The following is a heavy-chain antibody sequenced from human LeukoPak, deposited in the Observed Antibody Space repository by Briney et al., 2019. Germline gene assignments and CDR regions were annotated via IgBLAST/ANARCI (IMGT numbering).Heavy chain of an antibody. Sequence: ASVKVSCKASGYTFTGYYMHWVRQAPGQGLEWMGWINPNSGGTNYAQKFQGGVTMTRDTSISTAYMELSRLRSDDTAVYYCARGVLTYYYDSSGYFAGDYWGQGTLVTVSS. CDR3: ARGVLTYYYDSSGYFAGDY. V-gene: IGHV1-2*02. CDR2: INPNSGGT. CDR1: GYTFTGYY. J-gene: IGHJ4*02. D-gene: IGHD3-22*01.